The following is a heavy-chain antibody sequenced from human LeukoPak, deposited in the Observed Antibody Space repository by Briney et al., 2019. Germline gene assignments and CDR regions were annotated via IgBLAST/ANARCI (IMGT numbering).Heavy chain of an antibody. CDR1: GFTFDDYG. D-gene: IGHD6-13*01. Sequence: PGGSLRLSCAASGFTFDDYGMSWVRQAPGKGLEWVSGINWNGGNTGYADSVKGRFTISRDNSKNTLYLQMNSLRAEDTAVYYCAKGSGSSGYFDYWGQGTLVTVSS. CDR3: AKGSGSSGYFDY. J-gene: IGHJ4*02. CDR2: INWNGGNT. V-gene: IGHV3-20*04.